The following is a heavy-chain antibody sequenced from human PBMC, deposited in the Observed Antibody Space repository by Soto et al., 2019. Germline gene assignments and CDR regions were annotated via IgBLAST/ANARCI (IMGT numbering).Heavy chain of an antibody. Sequence: PSETLSLTCAVYGGSFSGYYWSWIRQPPGKGLEWIGEINHSGSTNYNPPLKSRVTISVDTSKNQFSLKLSSVTAADTAVYYCARGQNGPTYYYYYYGMDVWGQGTTVTVSS. V-gene: IGHV4-34*01. CDR3: ARGQNGPTYYYYYYGMDV. D-gene: IGHD4-17*01. CDR2: INHSGST. CDR1: GGSFSGYY. J-gene: IGHJ6*02.